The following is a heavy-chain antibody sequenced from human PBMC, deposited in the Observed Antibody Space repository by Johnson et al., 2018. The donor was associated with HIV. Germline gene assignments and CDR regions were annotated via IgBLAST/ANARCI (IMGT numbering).Heavy chain of an antibody. J-gene: IGHJ3*02. CDR3: ARDLTRQQLALSAFDI. CDR2: ISWNSGSI. Sequence: VQLVESGGGVVQPGGSLRLSCAASGFTFSSYAMHWVRQAPGKGLEWVSGISWNSGSIGYVDSVMGRFTISRDNAKNSLYLQMNSLRVEDTAVYYCARDLTRQQLALSAFDIWGQGTMVTVSS. CDR1: GFTFSSYA. V-gene: IGHV3-9*01. D-gene: IGHD6-13*01.